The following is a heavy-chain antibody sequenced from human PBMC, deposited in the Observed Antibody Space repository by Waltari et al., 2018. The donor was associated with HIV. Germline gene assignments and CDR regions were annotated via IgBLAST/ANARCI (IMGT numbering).Heavy chain of an antibody. CDR2: INSDGSTT. J-gene: IGHJ4*02. V-gene: IGHV3-74*01. D-gene: IGHD1-26*01. CDR3: AKGGANPIDF. Sequence: EVRLVESGGGLVQPGGSLRLSCAASGFTLSSYWMHCVRQAPGKGLVWVSRINSDGSTTSYADSVKGRFTISRDNAKNTLYLQMNSLRAEDTAVYYCAKGGANPIDFWGQGTLVTVSS. CDR1: GFTLSSYW.